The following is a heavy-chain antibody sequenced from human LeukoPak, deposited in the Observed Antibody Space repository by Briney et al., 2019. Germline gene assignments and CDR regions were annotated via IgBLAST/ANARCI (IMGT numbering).Heavy chain of an antibody. Sequence: PSETLFLTCTVSGGSISSYYWSWIRQPPGKGLEWIGYIYYSGSTNYNPSLKSRVTISVDTSKNQFSLKLSSVTAADTAVYYCARASEGYFDYWGQGTLVTVSS. CDR3: ARASEGYFDY. CDR2: IYYSGST. D-gene: IGHD3-10*01. CDR1: GGSISSYY. J-gene: IGHJ4*02. V-gene: IGHV4-59*01.